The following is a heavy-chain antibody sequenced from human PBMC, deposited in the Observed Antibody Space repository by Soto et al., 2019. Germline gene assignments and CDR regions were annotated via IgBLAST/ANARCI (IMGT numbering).Heavy chain of an antibody. CDR3: ARAGYITGNGESDH. J-gene: IGHJ4*02. CDR1: GFTFSSYW. CDR2: INTDGTST. V-gene: IGHV3-74*01. D-gene: IGHD2-2*02. Sequence: EVQLVESGGGLVQPGGSLRVSCAASGFTFSSYWMHWVRQTPGSGLVWVARINTDGTSTTYPDALEGRFTISRDNGRNTLYLQMNSLRAEDTAVYYCARAGYITGNGESDHWGQGTLVTVSS.